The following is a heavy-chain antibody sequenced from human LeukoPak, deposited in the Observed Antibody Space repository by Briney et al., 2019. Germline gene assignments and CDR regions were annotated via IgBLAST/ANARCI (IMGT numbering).Heavy chain of an antibody. J-gene: IGHJ6*03. V-gene: IGHV4-59*12. D-gene: IGHD6-19*01. Sequence: SETLSLTCTVSGGSISSYYWSWIRQPPGKGLEWIGFIYDSGSTYYNPSLKSRVTISVDTSKNQFSLKLSSVTAADTAVYYCARVPPRTVAGTGRYYYYYYMDVWGKGTTVTVSS. CDR1: GGSISSYY. CDR3: ARVPPRTVAGTGRYYYYYYMDV. CDR2: IYDSGST.